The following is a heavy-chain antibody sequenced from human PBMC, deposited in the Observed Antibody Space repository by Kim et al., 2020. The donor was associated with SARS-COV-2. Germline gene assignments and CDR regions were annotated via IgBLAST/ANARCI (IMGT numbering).Heavy chain of an antibody. CDR2: IKSKTDGGTT. CDR1: GFTFSNAW. CDR3: TTAYCSTCYYYYMDV. Sequence: GGSLRLSCAASGFTFSNAWMSWVRQAPGKGLEWVGRIKSKTDGGTTDYAAPVKGRFTISRDDSKNTLYLQINSLKTEDTAVYYCTTAYCSTCYYYYMDVWGKGTTVTVSS. V-gene: IGHV3-15*01. D-gene: IGHD2-2*01. J-gene: IGHJ6*03.